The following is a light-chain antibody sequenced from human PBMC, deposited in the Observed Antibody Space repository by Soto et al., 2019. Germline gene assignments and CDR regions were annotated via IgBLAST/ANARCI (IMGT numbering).Light chain of an antibody. V-gene: IGKV1-5*03. CDR1: QSITSC. J-gene: IGKJ1*01. CDR2: KAS. CDR3: QHYNTYSAA. Sequence: DIQLTQSPSTLSASVADRVTFTCRASQSITSCLAGCQQKPGKAPRLLIYKASSMVTGVPARFSGSGSGTEFTLTISSLQPEDFAVYYCQHYNTYSAAFGQGTKVDI.